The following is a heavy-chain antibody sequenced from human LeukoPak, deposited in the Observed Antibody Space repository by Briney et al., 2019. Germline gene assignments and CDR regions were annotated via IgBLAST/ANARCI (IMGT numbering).Heavy chain of an antibody. D-gene: IGHD6-19*01. V-gene: IGHV3-23*01. CDR3: AKVAGGTYSSGGLGGAFDL. Sequence: GESLTLSCAASGLTPSSYSMRWVRPPPRRGEAWVSSISGSGGNTYYTDSVKGRFTICRDNSKNTLYVQMHSLRDEDTGVYYCAKVAGGTYSSGGLGGAFDLWGQGTRVTVSS. CDR1: GLTPSSYS. J-gene: IGHJ3*01. CDR2: ISGSGGNT.